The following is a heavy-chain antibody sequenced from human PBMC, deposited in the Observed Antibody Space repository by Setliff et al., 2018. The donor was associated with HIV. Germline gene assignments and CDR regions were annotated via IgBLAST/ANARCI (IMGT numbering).Heavy chain of an antibody. D-gene: IGHD3-10*01. Sequence: SETLSLTCTVSGYSISSGYYWGWIRQPPGKGLEWIGSIYHSGSTYYNPSLKSRVTISVDTSKNQFSLKLTSVTAADTAMYYCARARGGITWAFDYWGQGTLVTVSS. CDR2: IYHSGST. J-gene: IGHJ4*02. CDR1: GYSISSGYY. CDR3: ARARGGITWAFDY. V-gene: IGHV4-38-2*02.